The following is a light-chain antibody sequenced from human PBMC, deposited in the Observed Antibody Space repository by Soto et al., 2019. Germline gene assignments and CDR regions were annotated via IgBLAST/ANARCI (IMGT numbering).Light chain of an antibody. J-gene: IGKJ3*01. CDR1: QSISSY. Sequence: DIQMTQSPSSLSASVGDRVTITCRASQSISSYLNWYQQKPGKAPKLLIYAASRLQSGVTSRFSGSGSGTDFTLTISSLQPEDFATYYCQQSYSTLTFGPGTKVDIK. V-gene: IGKV1-39*01. CDR3: QQSYSTLT. CDR2: AAS.